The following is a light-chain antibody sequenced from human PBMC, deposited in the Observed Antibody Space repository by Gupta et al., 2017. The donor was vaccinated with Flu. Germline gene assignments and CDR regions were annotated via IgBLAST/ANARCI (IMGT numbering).Light chain of an antibody. CDR2: DAS. CDR1: QSVTRY. Sequence: SPANLSLSPGERATLSCRDSQSVTRYLAWYQQKPGQAPRLLIFDASNSATGIPDRFSGSGSGTEFTLTSSSREPEDFAVYYCQQRSTWHTFGQGTRMEIK. CDR3: QQRSTWHT. J-gene: IGKJ5*01. V-gene: IGKV3-11*01.